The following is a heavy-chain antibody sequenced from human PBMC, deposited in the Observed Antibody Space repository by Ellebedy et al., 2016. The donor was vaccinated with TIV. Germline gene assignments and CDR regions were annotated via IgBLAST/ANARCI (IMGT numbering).Heavy chain of an antibody. CDR2: INQGGSER. Sequence: GGSLRLSCGTSGFSFRSYWMSWVRQAPGKGLEWVANINQGGSERHYVDSVKGRFTISRDNAKNSLYLQLNSLRVDDTAVYFCASDGSYGDYRSPAHAFESWGQGTMVSVSS. J-gene: IGHJ3*02. CDR1: GFSFRSYW. CDR3: ASDGSYGDYRSPAHAFES. V-gene: IGHV3-7*01. D-gene: IGHD4-17*01.